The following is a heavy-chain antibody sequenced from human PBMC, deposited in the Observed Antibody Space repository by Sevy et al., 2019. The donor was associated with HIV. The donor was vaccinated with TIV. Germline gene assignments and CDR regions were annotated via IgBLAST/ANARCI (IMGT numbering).Heavy chain of an antibody. V-gene: IGHV1-18*01. D-gene: IGHD2-15*01. J-gene: IGHJ4*02. CDR3: ARAFCTGGRCYXLAX. CDR2: ISPFNGDT. CDR1: GYTFSSYT. Sequence: ASVKVSCKASGYTFSSYTITWVRQAPGQGLEWLGWISPFNGDTNYAQKLQGRVTMTTDTSTGTAYMELRSLRSGDTAVYYCARAFCTGGRCYXLAXXXQGTLVTVSS.